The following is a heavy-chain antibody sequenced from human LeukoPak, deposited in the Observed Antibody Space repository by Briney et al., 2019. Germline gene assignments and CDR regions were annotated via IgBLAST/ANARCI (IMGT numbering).Heavy chain of an antibody. V-gene: IGHV3-49*04. Sequence: GGSLRLSCTASGFTFGDYAMSWVRQAPGKGLEWVGFIRSKAYGGTTEYAASVKGRFTISRDDSKSIAYLQMNSLKTEDTAVYYCTKTYDSSEPYDYWGQGTLVTVSS. D-gene: IGHD3-22*01. CDR2: IRSKAYGGTT. CDR3: TKTYDSSEPYDY. CDR1: GFTFGDYA. J-gene: IGHJ4*02.